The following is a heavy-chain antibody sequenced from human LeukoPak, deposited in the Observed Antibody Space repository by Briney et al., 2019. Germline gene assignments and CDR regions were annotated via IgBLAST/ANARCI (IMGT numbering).Heavy chain of an antibody. V-gene: IGHV3-48*03. CDR3: ARAPYTIFGAMDV. J-gene: IGHJ6*03. CDR1: EFTFSSYE. D-gene: IGHD3-3*01. CDR2: ISSSGSTI. Sequence: PGGSLRLSCAASEFTFSSYEMNWVRQAPGKGLEWVSYISSSGSTIYYADSVKGRFTISRDNAKNSLYLQMNSLRAEDTAVYYCARAPYTIFGAMDVWGKGTTVTVSS.